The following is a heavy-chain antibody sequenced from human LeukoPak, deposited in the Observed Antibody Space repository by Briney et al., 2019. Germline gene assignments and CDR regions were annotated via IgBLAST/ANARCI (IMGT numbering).Heavy chain of an antibody. Sequence: GGSLRLSCAASGFTFSSYSMNWVRQAPGKGLEWVSSISSSSSYIYYADSVKGRFTISRDNAKNSLYLQMNGLRAEDTAVYYCARAGDCSGGSCYLNWFDPWGQGTLVTVSS. CDR3: ARAGDCSGGSCYLNWFDP. CDR1: GFTFSSYS. CDR2: ISSSSSYI. J-gene: IGHJ5*02. V-gene: IGHV3-21*01. D-gene: IGHD2-15*01.